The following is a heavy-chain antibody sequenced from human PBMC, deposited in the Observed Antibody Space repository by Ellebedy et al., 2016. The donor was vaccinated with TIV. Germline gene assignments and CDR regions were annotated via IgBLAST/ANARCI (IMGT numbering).Heavy chain of an antibody. CDR3: ARGPARVGATRGAFDI. D-gene: IGHD1-26*01. J-gene: IGHJ3*02. CDR1: RGTFSSYA. Sequence: SVKVSXKASRGTFSSYAISWVRQAPGQGLEWMGRIIPILGIANYAQKFQGRVTITADKSTSTAYMELSSLRSEDTAVYYCARGPARVGATRGAFDIWGQGTMVTVSS. V-gene: IGHV1-69*04. CDR2: IIPILGIA.